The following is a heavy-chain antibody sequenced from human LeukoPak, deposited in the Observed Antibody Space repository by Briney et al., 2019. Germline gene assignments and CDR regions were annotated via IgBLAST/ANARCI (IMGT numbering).Heavy chain of an antibody. CDR1: GGSFSGYY. V-gene: IGHV4-34*01. J-gene: IGHJ1*01. D-gene: IGHD1-26*01. CDR2: INHSGST. Sequence: SETLSLTCAVYGGSFSGYYWSWIRQPPGKGLEWIGEINHSGSTNYNPSLKSRVTISVDTSKNQFSLKLSSVTAADTAMYYCATGGGSYWLYFQHWGQGTLVTVSS. CDR3: ATGGGSYWLYFQH.